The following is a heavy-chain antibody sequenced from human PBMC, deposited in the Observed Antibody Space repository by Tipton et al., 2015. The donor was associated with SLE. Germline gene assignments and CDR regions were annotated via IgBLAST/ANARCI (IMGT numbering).Heavy chain of an antibody. V-gene: IGHV4-59*12. CDR3: ARVPGPSCHYYGMDV. CDR1: GGSISSYY. J-gene: IGHJ6*02. Sequence: TLSLTCTVSGGSISSYYWSWIRQPPGKGLEWIAEIYHTGSINYNPSLKSRVTMSVDKSKNQFSLKLSSVTAADTAVYYCARVPGPSCHYYGMDVWGQGTTVTVSS. CDR2: IYHTGSI.